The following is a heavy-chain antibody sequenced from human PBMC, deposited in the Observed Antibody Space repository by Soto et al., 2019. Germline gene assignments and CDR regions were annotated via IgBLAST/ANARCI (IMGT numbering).Heavy chain of an antibody. CDR1: GGSIINGDYY. CDR2: IYYSGNT. CDR3: ASGYYDILTGRDTKYYFDY. J-gene: IGHJ4*02. Sequence: SETLSLTCTVSGGSIINGDYYWTWIRQPPGKGLEWIGYIYYSGNTYYYPSLKSRVMISVDTSKNQFSLNLSSVTAADTAVYYCASGYYDILTGRDTKYYFDYWGQGALVTVSS. V-gene: IGHV4-30-4*01. D-gene: IGHD3-9*01.